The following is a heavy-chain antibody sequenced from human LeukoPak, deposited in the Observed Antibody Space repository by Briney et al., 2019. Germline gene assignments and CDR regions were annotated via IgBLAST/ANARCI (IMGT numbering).Heavy chain of an antibody. CDR3: VRDPPEDMSY. V-gene: IGHV3-48*02. CDR2: ISSNSGKI. Sequence: GGSLRLSCAASGFSFSTYSMDWVRQAPGKGLEWVSCISSNSGKIRYADSVRGRFTISRDNAKNSLYLQMNSLRDEDTAVYYCVRDPPEDMSYWGQGTLVTVSS. CDR1: GFSFSTYS. J-gene: IGHJ4*02.